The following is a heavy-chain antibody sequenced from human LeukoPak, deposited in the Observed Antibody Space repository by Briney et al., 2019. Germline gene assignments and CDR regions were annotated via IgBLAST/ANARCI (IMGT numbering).Heavy chain of an antibody. Sequence: PGGSLRLSCAASGFSFSSYDMRWVRQAPGKGLEWVSSISGSGSRTYYADSVKGRFTISRDNSKHTLYLQMNSLRAEDTAVYYCAKVGYTTGEYWGQGTLVTVSS. CDR3: AKVGYTTGEY. CDR1: GFSFSSYD. D-gene: IGHD3-16*02. CDR2: ISGSGSRT. J-gene: IGHJ4*02. V-gene: IGHV3-23*01.